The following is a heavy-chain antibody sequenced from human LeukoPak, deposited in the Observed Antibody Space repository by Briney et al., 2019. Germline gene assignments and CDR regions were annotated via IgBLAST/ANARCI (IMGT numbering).Heavy chain of an antibody. J-gene: IGHJ6*02. V-gene: IGHV1-69*05. CDR1: GGTFSSYA. D-gene: IGHD4-17*01. Sequence: SVKVSCKASGGTFSSYAISWVRQAPGQGLEWMGGIIPIFGTANYAQKFQGRVTITTDESTSTAYMELSSLRSEDTAVYYCATPTTVTTLYYYGMDVWGQGTTVTVSS. CDR2: IIPIFGTA. CDR3: ATPTTVTTLYYYGMDV.